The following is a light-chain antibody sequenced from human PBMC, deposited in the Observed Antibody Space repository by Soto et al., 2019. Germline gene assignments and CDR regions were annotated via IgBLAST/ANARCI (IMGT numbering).Light chain of an antibody. V-gene: IGLV2-8*01. Sequence: QSALTQPPSASGSPGQSVTISCTGTSSDVGSHNYVSWYQQHPGKAPKLMIYAVNNRPSGVPDRFSGSKSGNTASPTVSGLQTEDEADYYCSSYAGSKSLVFGGGTKLTVL. CDR3: SSYAGSKSLV. CDR1: SSDVGSHNY. CDR2: AVN. J-gene: IGLJ2*01.